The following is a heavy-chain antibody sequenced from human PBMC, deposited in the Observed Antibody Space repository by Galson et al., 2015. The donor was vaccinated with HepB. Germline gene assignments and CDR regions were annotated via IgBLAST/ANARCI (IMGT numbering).Heavy chain of an antibody. J-gene: IGHJ4*02. V-gene: IGHV3-7*03. CDR1: GLTFSKFW. Sequence: SLRLSCAASGLTFSKFWMSWVRQAPGKGLEWVANINPDGTVTSYVDSVKGRFTTSRDDAKDSLFLQMNSLRAGDTAVYYCAKGVLWGQGTLVTVSS. CDR2: INPDGTVT. CDR3: AKGVL. D-gene: IGHD2/OR15-2a*01.